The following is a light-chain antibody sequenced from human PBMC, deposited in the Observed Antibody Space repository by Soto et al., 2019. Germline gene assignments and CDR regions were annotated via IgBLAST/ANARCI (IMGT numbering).Light chain of an antibody. J-gene: IGKJ1*01. Sequence: IQLNQTPSSLSAFPGHRYTIMSRASQGISSYLAWYQQKPGKAPKLLIYAASSLQSGVPSRFSGSGSGTDFTLTISSLQPEDFATYYCQQSYSTPRTFGQGTKVDIK. V-gene: IGKV1-39*01. CDR1: QGISSY. CDR2: AAS. CDR3: QQSYSTPRT.